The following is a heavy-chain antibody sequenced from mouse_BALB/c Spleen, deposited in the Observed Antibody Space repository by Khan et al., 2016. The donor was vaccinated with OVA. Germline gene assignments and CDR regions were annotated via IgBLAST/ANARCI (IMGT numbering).Heavy chain of an antibody. Sequence: QVQLQQPGAELVRPGASVKLSCEASGYTFTSYWMNWVKQSPEQGLGWIGRIDPYDSETHYNQNFKDKAILTVDKSSSTAYMQLSSLTSEDSAVYFCARNPFAYWDQGTLVTVSA. V-gene: IGHV1-52*01. CDR3: ARNPFAY. J-gene: IGHJ3*01. CDR2: IDPYDSET. CDR1: GYTFTSYW.